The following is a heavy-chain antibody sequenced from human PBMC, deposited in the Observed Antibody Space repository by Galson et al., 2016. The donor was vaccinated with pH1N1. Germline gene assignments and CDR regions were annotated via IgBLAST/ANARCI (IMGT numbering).Heavy chain of an antibody. CDR2: IYTSGST. V-gene: IGHV4-4*07. CDR3: AREHNLDVVGEGWYYYYGMDV. CDR1: GGSVSSYY. J-gene: IGHJ6*02. D-gene: IGHD2-2*01. Sequence: ETLSLTCTVSGGSVSSYYWSWIRQPAGKGLEWIGHIYTSGSTNYNPSLKSRVTMSVDTSKNQFSLKLSSVTAADTAVYYCAREHNLDVVGEGWYYYYGMDVWGQGTTVTVSS.